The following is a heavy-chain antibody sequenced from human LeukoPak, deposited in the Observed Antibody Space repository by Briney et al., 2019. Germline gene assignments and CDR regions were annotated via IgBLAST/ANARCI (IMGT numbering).Heavy chain of an antibody. V-gene: IGHV4-34*01. CDR3: ARRPRPTYYYYYYMDV. CDR1: GGSISSYY. Sequence: SETLSLTCAVSGGSISSYYWSWIRQPPGKGLEWIGEINHSGSTNYNPSLKSRVTISVDTSKNQFSLKLSSVTAADTAVYYCARRPRPTYYYYYYMDVWGKGTTVTVSS. CDR2: INHSGST. J-gene: IGHJ6*03. D-gene: IGHD6-6*01.